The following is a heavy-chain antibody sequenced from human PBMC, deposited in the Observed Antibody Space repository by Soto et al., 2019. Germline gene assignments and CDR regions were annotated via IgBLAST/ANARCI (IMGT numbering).Heavy chain of an antibody. V-gene: IGHV5-10-1*01. CDR3: ASSLPYCSGGSCKDFPLDYYYYYGIDV. D-gene: IGHD2-15*01. Sequence: PGESLKISCKGSGYSFTSYWISWVRQMPGKGPEWMGRIDPSDSYTNYSPSFQGHVTISADKSISTAYLQWSSLKASDTAMYYCASSLPYCSGGSCKDFPLDYYYYYGIDVCGQGTTVTVYS. CDR2: IDPSDSYT. J-gene: IGHJ6*02. CDR1: GYSFTSYW.